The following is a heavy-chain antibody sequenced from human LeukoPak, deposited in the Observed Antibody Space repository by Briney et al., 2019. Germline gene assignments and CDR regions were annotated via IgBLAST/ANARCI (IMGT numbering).Heavy chain of an antibody. CDR3: ARAGSFWSGYSDPFLDY. V-gene: IGHV4-59*01. J-gene: IGHJ4*02. Sequence: PSETLSLTCTVSGGSISSYYWSWIRQPPGKGLEWIGYIYYSGSTNYNPSLKSRGTISVGTSKNQFSLTCSSVTAADPAVYYCARAGSFWSGYSDPFLDYWGQGTLVTVSS. D-gene: IGHD3-3*01. CDR1: GGSISSYY. CDR2: IYYSGST.